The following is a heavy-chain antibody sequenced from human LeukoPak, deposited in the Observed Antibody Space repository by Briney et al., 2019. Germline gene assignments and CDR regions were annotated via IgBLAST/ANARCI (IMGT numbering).Heavy chain of an antibody. V-gene: IGHV4-30-2*01. D-gene: IGHD7-27*01. CDR2: IYHSGST. CDR1: GGSISSGGYS. CDR3: ARGSLELTGDPNGAGYGMDV. J-gene: IGHJ6*02. Sequence: PSQTLSLTCTVSGGSISSGGYSWSWIRQPPGKGLEWIGYIYHSGSTYYNPSLKSQVTISVDRSKNQFSLKLSSVTAADTAVYYCARGSLELTGDPNGAGYGMDVWGQGTTVTVSS.